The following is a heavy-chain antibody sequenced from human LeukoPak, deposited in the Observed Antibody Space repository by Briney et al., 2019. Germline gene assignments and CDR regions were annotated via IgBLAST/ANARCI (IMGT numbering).Heavy chain of an antibody. Sequence: PSETLSLTCTVSGGSISTYYWSWIRQPPGKGLEWLGYIFYTGSTNYNPSLKSRVTMSIDTSKNQFSLKLSSVTAADTAVYYCTRTYSSSSIDYWGQGALDTVSS. D-gene: IGHD6-6*01. CDR2: IFYTGST. CDR1: GGSISTYY. CDR3: TRTYSSSSIDY. J-gene: IGHJ4*02. V-gene: IGHV4-59*01.